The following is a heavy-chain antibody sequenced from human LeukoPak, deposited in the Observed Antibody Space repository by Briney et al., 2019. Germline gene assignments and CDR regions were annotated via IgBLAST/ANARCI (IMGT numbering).Heavy chain of an antibody. D-gene: IGHD6-19*01. CDR3: ARESGQWLGAFDI. CDR1: GFTFSSYW. CDR2: IWYDGSNK. J-gene: IGHJ3*02. V-gene: IGHV3-33*08. Sequence: GGSLRLSCAASGFTFSSYWMHWVRQAPGKGLEWVAVIWYDGSNKYYADSVKGRFTISRDNSKNTLYLQMNSLRAEDTAVYYCARESGQWLGAFDIWGQGTMVTVSP.